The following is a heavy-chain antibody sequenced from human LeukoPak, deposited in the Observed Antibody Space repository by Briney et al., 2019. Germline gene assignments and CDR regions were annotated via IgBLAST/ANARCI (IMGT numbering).Heavy chain of an antibody. CDR1: GGSISTSNYY. CDR3: ARGLWFGDENPPYFDY. V-gene: IGHV4-61*02. D-gene: IGHD3-10*01. CDR2: IYTSGTT. J-gene: IGHJ4*02. Sequence: SETLSLTCTVSGGSISTSNYYWSWIRQPAGKGLEWIGRIYTSGTTNYNPSLKSRVTISIDTSKNQFSLKLSSVTAADTAVYYCARGLWFGDENPPYFDYWGQGTLVTVSS.